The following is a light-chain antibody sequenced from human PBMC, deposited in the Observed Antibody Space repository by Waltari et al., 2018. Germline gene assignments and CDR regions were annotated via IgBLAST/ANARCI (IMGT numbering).Light chain of an antibody. V-gene: IGLV1-44*01. CDR3: SAWDGSLTGMV. CDR1: SSNIGTHA. Sequence: QSVLTQPPSASGTPGQRVTFSCSGSSSNIGTHAVNWYQHLPGAAPKLLIYNTNQRPSGVPDRFAGSKSGTSASLAISGLQSEDEAHYYCSAWDGSLTGMVFGGGTKLTVL. J-gene: IGLJ3*02. CDR2: NTN.